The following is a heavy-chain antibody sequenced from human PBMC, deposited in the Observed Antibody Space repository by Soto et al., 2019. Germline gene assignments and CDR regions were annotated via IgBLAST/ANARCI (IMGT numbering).Heavy chain of an antibody. V-gene: IGHV3-48*03. CDR2: ISSSGSTI. Sequence: EVQLVESGGGLVQPGGSLRLSCAASGFTFSSYEMNWVRQAPGKGLEWVSYISSSGSTIYYADSVKGRFTISRDNAKNSLYLQMNSLRAGDTAVYYWARGQYSSGGGYFDYWGQETLVTVSS. CDR3: ARGQYSSGGGYFDY. J-gene: IGHJ4*02. CDR1: GFTFSSYE. D-gene: IGHD6-19*01.